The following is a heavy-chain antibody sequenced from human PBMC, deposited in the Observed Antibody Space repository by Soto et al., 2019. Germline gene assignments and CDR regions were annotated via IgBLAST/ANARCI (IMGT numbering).Heavy chain of an antibody. CDR2: IRGSGGST. Sequence: EVQLLESRGGLVQPGGSLRLSCAASGFSFASYAMNWVRQAPGKGLEWVSGIRGSGGSTYYADSVKGRFTISRDNSKNTLYLQLSSLRVEDTAVYYCAKGFGISWQYYLDYWGQGTLVTVSS. CDR1: GFSFASYA. V-gene: IGHV3-23*01. CDR3: AKGFGISWQYYLDY. J-gene: IGHJ4*02. D-gene: IGHD3-10*01.